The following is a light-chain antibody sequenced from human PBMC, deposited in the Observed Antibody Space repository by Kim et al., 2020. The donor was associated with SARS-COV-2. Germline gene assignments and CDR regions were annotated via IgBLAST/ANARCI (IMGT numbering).Light chain of an antibody. J-gene: IGKJ2*01. Sequence: EIVLTQSPGTLSLSPGEGATLSCRARQSVSSSSLAWYQQKPGQAPRLLIYGASNRATGIPDRFSDSGSGTDFTLTISRLEPEDFAVYYCQQYGSSPRTFGQGTKLEI. CDR2: GAS. V-gene: IGKV3-20*01. CDR3: QQYGSSPRT. CDR1: QSVSSSS.